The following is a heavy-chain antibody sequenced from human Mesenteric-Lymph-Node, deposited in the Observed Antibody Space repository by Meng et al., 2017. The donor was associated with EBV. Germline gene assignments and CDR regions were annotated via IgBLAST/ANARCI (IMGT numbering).Heavy chain of an antibody. CDR1: GFSISSSGVG. Sequence: QIHVKESGHTLVKPTQTLTLTCTGSGFSISSSGVGGGWMRPPPGMALVWLALIYWDDDKSYSPYLQIRITITTATSENHVVLTMTNMDAVAADNYSCANRTSNCFDHWGQGTLVTVSS. V-gene: IGHV2-5*02. CDR2: IYWDDDK. CDR3: ANRTSNCFDH. J-gene: IGHJ5*02.